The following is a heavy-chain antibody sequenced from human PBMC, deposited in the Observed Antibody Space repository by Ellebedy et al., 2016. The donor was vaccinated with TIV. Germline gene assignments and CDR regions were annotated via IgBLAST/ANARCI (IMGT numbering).Heavy chain of an antibody. CDR3: ARGDNYYYESSGYYYNY. D-gene: IGHD3-22*01. CDR2: INPTSGNS. J-gene: IGHJ4*02. CDR1: GYTFTSYF. V-gene: IGHV1-46*01. Sequence: ASVKVSCKASGYTFTSYFLYWVRQAPGQGLEWMGIINPTSGNSNYAQKFQGRVTVTRDTSTSTVYMGLSSLRSEDTAVYYCARGDNYYYESSGYYYNYWGQGTLVTVSS.